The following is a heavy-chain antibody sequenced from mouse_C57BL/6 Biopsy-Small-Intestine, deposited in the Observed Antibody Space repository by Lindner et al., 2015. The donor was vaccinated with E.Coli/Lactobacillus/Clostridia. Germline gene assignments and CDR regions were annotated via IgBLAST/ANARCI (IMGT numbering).Heavy chain of an antibody. CDR3: TKNNYGSSEGFAY. D-gene: IGHD1-1*01. Sequence: VQLQESGAELVRPGASVTLSCKASGYTFTDYEIHWVKQTPVHGLEWIGASDPATGGAAYTQKFKDKAVLTADKSSSTAYMELHSLTSEDSGVYYCTKNNYGSSEGFAYWGQGTLVTVSA. J-gene: IGHJ3*01. CDR1: GYTFTDYE. V-gene: IGHV1-15*01. CDR2: SDPATGGA.